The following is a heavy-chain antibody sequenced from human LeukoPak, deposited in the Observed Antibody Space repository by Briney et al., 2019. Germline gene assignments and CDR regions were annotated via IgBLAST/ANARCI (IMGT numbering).Heavy chain of an antibody. J-gene: IGHJ3*02. V-gene: IGHV3-64*01. CDR3: AREEGYCSSTSCLRPTSDI. CDR2: IRSNGGST. D-gene: IGHD2-2*01. CDR1: GFTFCSYA. Sequence: GGSLRLSCAASGFTFCSYAMHWVRQAPGKGLEYVSAIRSNGGSTYYANSVKGRFAISRDNSKNTLYLQMGSLRAEDMAVYYCAREEGYCSSTSCLRPTSDIWGQGTMVTVSS.